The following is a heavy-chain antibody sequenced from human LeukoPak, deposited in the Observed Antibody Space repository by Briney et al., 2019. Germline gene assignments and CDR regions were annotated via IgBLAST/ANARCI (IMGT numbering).Heavy chain of an antibody. CDR2: ISSSGSTI. CDR1: GFTFSSYE. CDR3: AKVKIRSGDYFYYYMDV. J-gene: IGHJ6*03. Sequence: GGSLRLSCAASGFTFSSYEMNWVRQAPRKGLEWVSYISSSGSTIYYADSVKGRFTISRDNSKNTLYLQMNSLRAEDTAVYYCAKVKIRSGDYFYYYMDVWGKGTTVTISS. D-gene: IGHD3-3*01. V-gene: IGHV3-48*03.